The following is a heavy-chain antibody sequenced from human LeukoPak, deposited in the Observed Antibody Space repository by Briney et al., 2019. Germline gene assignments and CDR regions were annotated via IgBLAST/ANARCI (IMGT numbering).Heavy chain of an antibody. Sequence: PGGSLRLSCAASGFNFSNNLLHWVRQAPGKGLEWVAVSSFNGVHKFYADSVKGRFVISGDNSKNTLFLQMSSLRPEDTATYYCARVGNDSGWHDAFGYFDSWGQGVLVTVSS. CDR2: SSFNGVHK. CDR3: ARVGNDSGWHDAFGYFDS. D-gene: IGHD6-19*01. CDR1: GFNFSNNL. V-gene: IGHV3-30*09. J-gene: IGHJ4*02.